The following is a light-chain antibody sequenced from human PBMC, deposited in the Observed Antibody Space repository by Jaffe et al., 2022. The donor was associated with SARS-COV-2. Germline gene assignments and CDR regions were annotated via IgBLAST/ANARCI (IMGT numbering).Light chain of an antibody. CDR1: SSDVGGNDY. CDR2: AVY. CDR3: CSYVGAYL. Sequence: QSALTQPRSVSGSPGQSVTISCTGTSSDVGGNDYVSWYQQHPGKAPKLLIYAVYRRPSGVPDRFSGSKSGTTASLTISGLQAEDEADYYCCSYVGAYLFGGGTKLTVL. J-gene: IGLJ2*01. V-gene: IGLV2-11*01.